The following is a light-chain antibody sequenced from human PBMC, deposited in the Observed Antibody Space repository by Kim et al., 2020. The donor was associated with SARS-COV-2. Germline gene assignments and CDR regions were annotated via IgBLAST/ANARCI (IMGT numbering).Light chain of an antibody. CDR3: SSYTMSSTWV. CDR2: DVS. Sequence: QSVLTQPASVSGSPGQSITISCTGTSSDIGTYDYVSWYQQHPGRTPKLMIYDVSDRPSGVSNRFSGSKSGNTASLTISGLQAEDEADYYCSSYTMSSTWVFGGGTQLTVL. CDR1: SSDIGTYDY. V-gene: IGLV2-14*03. J-gene: IGLJ3*02.